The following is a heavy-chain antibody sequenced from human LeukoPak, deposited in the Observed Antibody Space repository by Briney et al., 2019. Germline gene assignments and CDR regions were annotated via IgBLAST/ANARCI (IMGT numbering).Heavy chain of an antibody. CDR3: ARGSAVTGVH. CDR1: GFTFSSYW. D-gene: IGHD1-14*01. J-gene: IGHJ4*02. V-gene: IGHV3-74*01. Sequence: TGGSLRLSCADSGFTFSSYWMHWVRQAPGKGLVWISRINSDGSTTNYADSVKGRFTISRDNAKNTLCLQMNSLRAEDTAMYYCARGSAVTGVHWGQGTLVTVSS. CDR2: INSDGSTT.